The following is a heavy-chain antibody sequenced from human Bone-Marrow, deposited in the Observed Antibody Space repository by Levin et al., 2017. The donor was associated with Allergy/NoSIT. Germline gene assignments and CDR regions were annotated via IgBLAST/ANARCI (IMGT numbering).Heavy chain of an antibody. CDR1: GFTFSSYR. CDR2: ISSSSSYI. V-gene: IGHV3-21*01. J-gene: IGHJ4*02. CDR3: ARARSTMVRGEDY. D-gene: IGHD3-10*01. Sequence: SCAASGFTFSSYRMNWVRQAPGKGLEWVSSISSSSSYIYYADSVKGRFTISRDNAKNSLYLQMNSLRAEDTAVYYCARARSTMVRGEDYWGQGTLVTVSS.